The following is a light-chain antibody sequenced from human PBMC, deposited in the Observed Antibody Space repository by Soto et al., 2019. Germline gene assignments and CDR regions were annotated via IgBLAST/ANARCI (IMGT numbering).Light chain of an antibody. CDR1: QSVLYSSNNMNY. CDR2: WAS. CDR3: QQYYSTLGGT. Sequence: DIVMTQSPDSLAVSLGERATINCKSSQSVLYSSNNMNYLAWYQQKPGQPPKLLIYWASTRESGVPDRFSGSGSGTDFTRTISSLQAEDVAVYYCQQYYSTLGGTFGQGTKLEIK. V-gene: IGKV4-1*01. J-gene: IGKJ2*01.